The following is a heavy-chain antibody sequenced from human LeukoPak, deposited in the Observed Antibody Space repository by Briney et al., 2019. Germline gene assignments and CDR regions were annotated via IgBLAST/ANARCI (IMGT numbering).Heavy chain of an antibody. V-gene: IGHV3-21*01. J-gene: IGHJ4*02. CDR3: TRDATYYLRYGYFDS. CDR2: INNVASHI. CDR1: GFTFSDYS. Sequence: GGSLRLSCAASGFTFSDYSMNWVRQGPGKGLEWVSSINNVASHIYYAGSVRGRFTISRDNAKNSVYLQMNSLRPEDTAVYYCTRDATYYLRYGYFDSWGQGTLVTVSS. D-gene: IGHD2/OR15-2a*01.